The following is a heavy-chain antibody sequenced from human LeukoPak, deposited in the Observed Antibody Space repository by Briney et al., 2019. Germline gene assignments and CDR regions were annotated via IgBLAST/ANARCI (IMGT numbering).Heavy chain of an antibody. J-gene: IGHJ5*02. D-gene: IGHD2-15*01. CDR2: INHSGST. V-gene: IGHV4-34*01. Sequence: KTSETLSLTCAVYGGSFSGYYWSWIRQPPGEGLEWIGEINHSGSTNYNPSLKSRVTISVDTSKNQFSLKLNSVTAADTAVYYCARVERILDWFDPWGQGTLVTVSS. CDR1: GGSFSGYY. CDR3: ARVERILDWFDP.